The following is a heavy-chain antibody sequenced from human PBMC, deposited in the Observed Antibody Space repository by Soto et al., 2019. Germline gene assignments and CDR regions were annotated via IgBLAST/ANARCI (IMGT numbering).Heavy chain of an antibody. CDR2: IYYSGST. D-gene: IGHD3-22*01. V-gene: IGHV4-59*01. CDR1: GGSISSYY. J-gene: IGHJ4*02. CDR3: ARPYDSSGYYPLDY. Sequence: PSETLSLTCTVSGGSISSYYWSWIRQPPGKGLEWIGYIYYSGSTNYNPSLKSRVTISVDTSKNTLYLQMNSLRAEDTAVYYCARPYDSSGYYPLDYWGQGTLVTVSS.